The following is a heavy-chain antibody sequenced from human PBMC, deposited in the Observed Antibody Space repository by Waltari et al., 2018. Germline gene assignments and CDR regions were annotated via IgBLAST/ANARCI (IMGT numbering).Heavy chain of an antibody. J-gene: IGHJ2*01. V-gene: IGHV3-66*02. D-gene: IGHD3-3*02. Sequence: EVRLVESGGDLVRPGGSLRLSCTASGFAIDSNYMTWVRQAPGKGLEWVSVIYAVGDTYYADSVKGRFTISRDTSKNEVFLQMNDVRAEDTAVYYCARWRSIAFWYFELWGRGTLVTVSS. CDR2: IYAVGDT. CDR1: GFAIDSNY. CDR3: ARWRSIAFWYFEL.